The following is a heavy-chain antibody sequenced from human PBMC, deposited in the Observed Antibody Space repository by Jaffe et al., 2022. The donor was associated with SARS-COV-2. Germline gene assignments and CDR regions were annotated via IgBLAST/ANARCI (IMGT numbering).Heavy chain of an antibody. Sequence: EVEMVESGGGLVQPGGSLTVSCSASGFTFTNFWLHWVRQVPGRGLVWVARINSDGSDTTYADSVRGRFTIARDNAKNTLYLQMTGLGPDDTAMYYCAADEIATNYYNFDHWGQGTMVNVSS. CDR3: AADEIATNYYNFDH. J-gene: IGHJ4*02. CDR2: INSDGSDT. D-gene: IGHD3-22*01. CDR1: GFTFTNFW. V-gene: IGHV3-74*01.